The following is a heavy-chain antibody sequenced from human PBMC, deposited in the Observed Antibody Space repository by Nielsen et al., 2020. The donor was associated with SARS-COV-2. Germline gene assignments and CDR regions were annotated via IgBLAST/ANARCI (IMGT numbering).Heavy chain of an antibody. CDR1: GFTFSSYG. D-gene: IGHD6-19*01. CDR2: ISNGGSYK. Sequence: GESLKISCAASGFTFSSYGMHWVRQAPGKGLEWVAAISNGGSYKYYADSVKGRFTISRDNPKNTLYLQMNSLRAEDTAVYYCARDLAVAGNGADYWGQGTLVTVSS. CDR3: ARDLAVAGNGADY. J-gene: IGHJ4*02. V-gene: IGHV3-30*03.